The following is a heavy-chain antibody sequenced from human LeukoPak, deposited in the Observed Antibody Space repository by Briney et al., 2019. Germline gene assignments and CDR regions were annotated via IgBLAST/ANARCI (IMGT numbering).Heavy chain of an antibody. Sequence: PGGSLRLSCAASGFTFSNAWMSWVRQAPGKGLEWVGRIKSKTDGGTTDYAAPVKGRFTISRDDSKNTLYLQMSSLKTEDTAVYYCTTQVGATRYFDYWGQGTLVTVSS. CDR3: TTQVGATRYFDY. J-gene: IGHJ4*02. CDR1: GFTFSNAW. V-gene: IGHV3-15*01. CDR2: IKSKTDGGTT. D-gene: IGHD1-26*01.